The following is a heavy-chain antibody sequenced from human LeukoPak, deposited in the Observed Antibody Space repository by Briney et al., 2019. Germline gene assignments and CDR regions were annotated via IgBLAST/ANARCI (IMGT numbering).Heavy chain of an antibody. CDR1: GGSISSGGYY. CDR3: ARISSSWYLKNYGMDV. J-gene: IGHJ6*02. D-gene: IGHD6-13*01. CDR2: IYYSGST. V-gene: IGHV4-31*03. Sequence: SQTLSLTCTVSGGSISSGGYYWSWIRQHPGKGLEWIGYIYYSGSTYYNPSLKSRVTISVDTSENQFSLKLSSVTAADTAVYYCARISSSWYLKNYGMDVWGQGTTVTVSS.